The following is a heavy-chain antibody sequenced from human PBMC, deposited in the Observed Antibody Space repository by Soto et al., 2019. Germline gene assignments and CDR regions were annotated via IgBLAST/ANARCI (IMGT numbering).Heavy chain of an antibody. D-gene: IGHD1-26*01. CDR2: IYHSGST. CDR1: GGSISSSNW. V-gene: IGHV4-4*02. Sequence: QVQLQESGPGLVKPSGTLSLTCAVSGGSISSSNWWSWVRQPPGKGLEWIGEIYHSGSTNYNPSLKGRVTIPVDKSKTQFTLKLGSVPAAYTAVYSCAGGGGGSYYAFDIWGQGTMVTVSS. J-gene: IGHJ3*02. CDR3: AGGGGGSYYAFDI.